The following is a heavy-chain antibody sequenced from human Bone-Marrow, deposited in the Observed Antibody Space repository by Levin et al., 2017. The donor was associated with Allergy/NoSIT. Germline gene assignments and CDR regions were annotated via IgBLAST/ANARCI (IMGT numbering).Heavy chain of an antibody. CDR2: VYYSGGAGA. Sequence: SETLSLTCTVSGHSLSNNFWGWIRQPPGKGLEWIGYVYYSGGAGASYNPSLKSRAAISVDTSKNQFYLKLTSVTAADTAVYYCARGHMEYVYWGQGALVTVSS. D-gene: IGHD2-8*01. V-gene: IGHV4-59*01. CDR3: ARGHMEYVY. CDR1: GHSLSNNF. J-gene: IGHJ4*02.